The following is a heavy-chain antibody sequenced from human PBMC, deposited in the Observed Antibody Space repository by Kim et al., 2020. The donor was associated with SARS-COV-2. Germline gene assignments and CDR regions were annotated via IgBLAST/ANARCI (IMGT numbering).Heavy chain of an antibody. J-gene: IGHJ4*02. CDR1: GGSISSSSYY. D-gene: IGHD5-18*01. Sequence: SETLSLTCTDSGGSISSSSYYWGWIRQPPGKGLEWIGTISYSGSTYYNVSLKSRVTMSVDTSKNQFSLKLSSMTAADTAVYYCARLRGYSNGPEDHWGQGTLVTVSS. V-gene: IGHV4-39*01. CDR3: ARLRGYSNGPEDH. CDR2: ISYSGST.